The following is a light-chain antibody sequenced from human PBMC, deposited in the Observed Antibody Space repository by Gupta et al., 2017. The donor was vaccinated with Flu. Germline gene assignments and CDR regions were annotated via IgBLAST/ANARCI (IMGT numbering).Light chain of an antibody. J-gene: IGKJ5*01. CDR2: WAS. V-gene: IGKV4-1*01. CDR1: QNVLYRLNNKNY. Sequence: IVMTQSSASPAVSLGERATINCKPSQNVLYRLNNKNYLAWYQHKPRQPPTLLINWASTRESGVPDRFSGSGSGTDFTLTISPVQAEDVAIYYCQQHYSTPPITFAQGARLEI. CDR3: QQHYSTPPIT.